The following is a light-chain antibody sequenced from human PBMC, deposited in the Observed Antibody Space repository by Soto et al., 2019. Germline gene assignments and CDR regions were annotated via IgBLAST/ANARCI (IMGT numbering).Light chain of an antibody. CDR2: DVT. CDR1: SGDIGAYDY. CDR3: SSYTTSSSVV. V-gene: IGLV2-14*01. Sequence: SHAGYVCRSPGQPIPITYTETSGDIGAYDYVSWYQQHPGKAPKVMIRDVTHRPSGVSNRFSGSKSGNTASLTISGLQAEDEADYYCSSYTTSSSVVFGGGPKVTVL. J-gene: IGLJ2*01.